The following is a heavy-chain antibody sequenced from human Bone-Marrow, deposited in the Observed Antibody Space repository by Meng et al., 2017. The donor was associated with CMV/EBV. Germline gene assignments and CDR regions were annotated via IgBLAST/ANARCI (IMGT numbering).Heavy chain of an antibody. J-gene: IGHJ4*02. Sequence: GESLKISCAASGFTFSSYWMHWVRQAPGKGLVWVSRINSDGSSTSYADSVKGRFTISRDNAKHTLNLQMNSLRAEDTAVYYCARVFPLGYCGGGICGWGQGALVTFSS. CDR3: ARVFPLGYCGGGICG. CDR2: INSDGSST. V-gene: IGHV3-74*01. CDR1: GFTFSSYW. D-gene: IGHD2-15*01.